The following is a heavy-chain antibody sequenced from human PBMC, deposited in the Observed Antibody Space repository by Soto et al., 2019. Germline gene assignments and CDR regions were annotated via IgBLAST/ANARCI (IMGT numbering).Heavy chain of an antibody. J-gene: IGHJ6*02. D-gene: IGHD6-19*01. CDR2: INHSGST. Sequence: SETLSLTCAVYGGSFSGYYWSWIRQPPGKGLEWIGEINHSGSTNYSPSLKSRVTISVDTSKNQFSLKLSSVTAADTAVYYCARPVAGTREYYGMDVWGQGTKVTVSS. CDR1: GGSFSGYY. V-gene: IGHV4-34*01. CDR3: ARPVAGTREYYGMDV.